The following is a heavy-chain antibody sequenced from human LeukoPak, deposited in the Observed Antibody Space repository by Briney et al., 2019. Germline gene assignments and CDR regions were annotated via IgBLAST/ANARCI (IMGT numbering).Heavy chain of an antibody. CDR3: ARDRTGIAAAGTEFDY. J-gene: IGHJ4*02. Sequence: ASVKVSCKASGYIFTGYYMHWVRQAPGQGLEWMGWINPNSGGTNYAQKFQGRVTMTRNTSISTAYMELSRLRSDDTAVYCCARDRTGIAAAGTEFDYWGQGTLVTVSS. CDR1: GYIFTGYY. D-gene: IGHD6-13*01. V-gene: IGHV1-2*02. CDR2: INPNSGGT.